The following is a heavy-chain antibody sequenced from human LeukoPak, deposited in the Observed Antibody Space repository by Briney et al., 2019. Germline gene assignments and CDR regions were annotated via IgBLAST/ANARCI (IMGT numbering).Heavy chain of an antibody. J-gene: IGHJ4*02. CDR3: ARGLYGAFVG. CDR1: GYSFTSYW. Sequence: GESLKISCKGSGYSFTSYWIGWVRQMPGKGLEWVSYISSSGSTIYYADSVKGRFTISRDNAKNTLYLQMNSLRAEDTAVYYCARGLYGAFVGWGQGTLVTVSS. CDR2: ISSSGSTI. V-gene: IGHV3-48*04. D-gene: IGHD4/OR15-4a*01.